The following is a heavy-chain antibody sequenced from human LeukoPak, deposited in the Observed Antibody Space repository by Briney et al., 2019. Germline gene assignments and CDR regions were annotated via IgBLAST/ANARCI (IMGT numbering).Heavy chain of an antibody. Sequence: SETLSLTCTVSGGSISSYYWSWIRQPPGKGLEWIGYIYYSGSTNYNPSLKSRVTISVDTSKNQFSLKLSSVTAADTAVYYCARVRNHSNYKSTPYYMDVWGKGTTVTVSS. V-gene: IGHV4-59*01. D-gene: IGHD4-11*01. CDR3: ARVRNHSNYKSTPYYMDV. CDR2: IYYSGST. J-gene: IGHJ6*03. CDR1: GGSISSYY.